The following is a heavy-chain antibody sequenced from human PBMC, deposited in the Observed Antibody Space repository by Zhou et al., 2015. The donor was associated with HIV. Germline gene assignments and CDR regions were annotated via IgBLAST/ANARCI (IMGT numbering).Heavy chain of an antibody. CDR2: IIPIFGTA. V-gene: IGHV1-69*12. CDR1: GGTFSSYA. CDR3: ARGCSGGSCYTAEYFQH. D-gene: IGHD2-15*01. J-gene: IGHJ1*01. Sequence: QLVQSGAEVKKPGSSVKVSCKASGGTFSSYAISWVRQAPGQGLEWMGGIIPIFGTANYAQKFQGRVTITADESTSTAYMELSSLRSEDTAVYYCARGCSGGSCYTAEYFQHWGQGTLVTVSS.